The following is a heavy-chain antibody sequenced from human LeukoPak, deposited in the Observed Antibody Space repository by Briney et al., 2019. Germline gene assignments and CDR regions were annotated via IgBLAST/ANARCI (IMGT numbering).Heavy chain of an antibody. V-gene: IGHV3-30*18. J-gene: IGHJ4*02. D-gene: IGHD4-23*01. CDR1: GFTFSSYA. Sequence: GGSLLLSCAASGFTFSSYAMHWVRQAPGKGLEWVAIIPYDGRDKFYEDSVKGRFTISRDNSKNTLYLQMNNLRAEDTAVYYCAKPTTVLTSYYFDYWGQGTLVTVSS. CDR2: IPYDGRDK. CDR3: AKPTTVLTSYYFDY.